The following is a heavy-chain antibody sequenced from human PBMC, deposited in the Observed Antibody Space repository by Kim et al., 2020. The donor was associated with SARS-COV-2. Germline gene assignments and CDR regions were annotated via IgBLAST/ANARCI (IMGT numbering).Heavy chain of an antibody. Sequence: ASVKVSCKASGYTFTGYYMHWVRQAPGQGLEWMGWINPNSGGTNYAQKFQGRVTMTRDTSISTAYMELSRLRSDDTAVYYCAREYYYDSSGYYPHDAFDIWGQGTMVTVSS. CDR1: GYTFTGYY. J-gene: IGHJ3*02. D-gene: IGHD3-22*01. V-gene: IGHV1-2*02. CDR3: AREYYYDSSGYYPHDAFDI. CDR2: INPNSGGT.